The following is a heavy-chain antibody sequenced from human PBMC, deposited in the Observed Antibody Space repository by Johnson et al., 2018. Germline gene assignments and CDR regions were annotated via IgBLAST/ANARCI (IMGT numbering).Heavy chain of an antibody. CDR2: ISASGANS. Sequence: VQLLESGGGLVQPGGSLRLSCAASGFTFSSFPMTWVRQAPGEGLEWVSTISASGANSYYPDSVKGRFTVSRDNSKNTLSLQRSSLRVEATYNYYCAEGRSAGSRNNATNTPDREMRRRRVEETADDDWAGGGGGDYGGRLQNWGQGTRGSVS. V-gene: IGHV3-23*01. D-gene: IGHD2-21*02. CDR3: AEGRSAGSRNNATNTPDREMRRRRVEETADDDWAGGGGGDYGGRLQN. J-gene: IGHJ1*01. CDR1: GFTFSSFP.